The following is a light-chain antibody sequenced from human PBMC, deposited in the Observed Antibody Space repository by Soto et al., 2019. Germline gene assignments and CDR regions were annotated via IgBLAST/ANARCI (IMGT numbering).Light chain of an antibody. CDR3: QSYDSSLRRV. V-gene: IGLV1-40*01. Sequence: QSVLTQPPSVSAAPGQKVTISCSGSSSNIVYNYVSWYQQLPGTVPKLLIYTNNKRPSGVPDRFSGSKSGTSASLAITGLQADDEADYYCQSYDSSLRRVFGTGTKVTVL. CDR1: SSNIVYNY. J-gene: IGLJ1*01. CDR2: TNN.